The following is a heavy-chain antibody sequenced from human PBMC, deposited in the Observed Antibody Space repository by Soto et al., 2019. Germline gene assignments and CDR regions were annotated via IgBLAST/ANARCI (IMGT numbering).Heavy chain of an antibody. CDR1: GYGFTTYG. Sequence: QVNLVQSGAEVKKPGASVKVSCKGSGYGFTTYGITWVRQAPGQGLEWMAWISAHNGNTNYAQKLQGRVTVTRDTSTRTAYMELRSLRSDDTAVNYCARGRYGDYWGQGARVTVSS. J-gene: IGHJ4*02. CDR3: ARGRYGDY. CDR2: ISAHNGNT. V-gene: IGHV1-18*01. D-gene: IGHD1-1*01.